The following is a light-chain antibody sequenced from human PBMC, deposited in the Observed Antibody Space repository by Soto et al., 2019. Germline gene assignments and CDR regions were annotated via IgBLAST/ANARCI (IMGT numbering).Light chain of an antibody. J-gene: IGKJ1*01. CDR1: QSVSSN. CDR2: GAS. Sequence: TVMAQSPATLSLSPGERATLSCRASQSVSSNLAWYQQKPGQAPRLLIYGASTRATGIAARFSGSGSGTEFTLTISSLRSEDFAIYYCQQYNNWPRTFGQGTKVEIK. V-gene: IGKV3-15*01. CDR3: QQYNNWPRT.